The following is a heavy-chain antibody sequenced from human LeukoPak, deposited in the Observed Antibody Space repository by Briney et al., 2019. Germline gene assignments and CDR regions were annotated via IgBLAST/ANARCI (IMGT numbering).Heavy chain of an antibody. CDR2: IRGGGENT. J-gene: IGHJ4*02. D-gene: IGHD2-15*01. CDR1: GFTFSTYS. CDR3: AKISWDGRGTFY. V-gene: IGHV3-23*01. Sequence: GGSLRLSCAASGFTFSTYSMSWVRQAPGKGLEWVSAIRGGGENTYYADPVKGRFTISRDNSKDTLSLQMNSLRAEDTAVYYCAKISWDGRGTFYWGQGTLVTVSS.